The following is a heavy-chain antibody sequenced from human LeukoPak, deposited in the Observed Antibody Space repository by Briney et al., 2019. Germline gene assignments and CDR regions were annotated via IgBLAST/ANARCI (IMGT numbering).Heavy chain of an antibody. Sequence: PSETLSLTCAVSGGSISSGNWWSWVRQPPGKGLEWIGEIYHSGSTNYNPSLKSRVTISVDKSKNQFSLKLSSVTAADTAVYYCARRGGPRGYSYGYHLDYWGQGTLVTVSS. D-gene: IGHD5-18*01. V-gene: IGHV4-4*02. CDR3: ARRGGPRGYSYGYHLDY. CDR2: IYHSGST. J-gene: IGHJ4*02. CDR1: GGSISSGNW.